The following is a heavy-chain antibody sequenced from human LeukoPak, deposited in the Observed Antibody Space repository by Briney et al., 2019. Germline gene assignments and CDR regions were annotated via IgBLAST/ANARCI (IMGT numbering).Heavy chain of an antibody. CDR1: GYTFTSYY. CDR2: MNPNSGNT. J-gene: IGHJ3*02. V-gene: IGHV1-8*03. CDR3: AREMHGGHGYCSSTSCYPDAFDI. Sequence: ASVKVSCKASGYTFTSYYMHWVRQAPGQGLEWMGWMNPNSGNTGYAQKFQGRVTITRNTSISTAYMELSSLRSEDTAVYYCAREMHGGHGYCSSTSCYPDAFDIWGQGTMVTVSS. D-gene: IGHD2-2*03.